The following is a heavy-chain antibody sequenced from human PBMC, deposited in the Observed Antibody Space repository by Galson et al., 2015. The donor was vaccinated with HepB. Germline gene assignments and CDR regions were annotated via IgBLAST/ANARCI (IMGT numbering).Heavy chain of an antibody. CDR3: VRALGGSYFYGMDV. CDR1: GASISISTFY. CDR2: VHSSWVT. J-gene: IGHJ6*02. Sequence: ETLSLTCSVSGASISISTFYWVWIRQTPVKGLEWIGNVHSSWVTYYNPSLNNRVTVSGDTARNQFSLRVRSVTAADTAVYYCVRALGGSYFYGMDVWGQGTTVIVSS. V-gene: IGHV4-39*01.